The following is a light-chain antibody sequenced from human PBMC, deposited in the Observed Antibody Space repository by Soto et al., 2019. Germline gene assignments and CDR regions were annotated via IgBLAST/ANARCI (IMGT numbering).Light chain of an antibody. Sequence: DLEMTQSPSALSASLADNVTIXXRASQPISSYLNWYQHEPGEAPRLXIYFISRLQSGAPSRFSGSGSGKDFTLTIDSPQPEDTATYYCQQTYSRPVTFGQGTRLEIK. CDR1: QPISSY. V-gene: IGKV1-39*01. CDR3: QQTYSRPVT. J-gene: IGKJ5*01. CDR2: FIS.